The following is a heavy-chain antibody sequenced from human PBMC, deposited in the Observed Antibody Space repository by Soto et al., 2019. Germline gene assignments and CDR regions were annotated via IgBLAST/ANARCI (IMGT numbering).Heavy chain of an antibody. CDR1: GGSVSSESYY. D-gene: IGHD2-21*01. J-gene: IGHJ5*02. V-gene: IGHV4-61*01. CDR2: VENSGST. Sequence: SETLSLTCSVSGGSVSSESYYWSWIRQTPGKGLEWIGNVENSGSTKYNPSLKSRVTISVDTSKNQFSLKLSSVTGAETAVYYCARERGDSHWIDPWGQGTLVTVSS. CDR3: ARERGDSHWIDP.